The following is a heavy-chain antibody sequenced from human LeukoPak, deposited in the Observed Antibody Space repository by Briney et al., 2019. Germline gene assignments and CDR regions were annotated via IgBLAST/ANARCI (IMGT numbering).Heavy chain of an antibody. CDR2: INSDGRST. CDR1: GFTFSSYW. Sequence: PSGGSLRLSCAASGFTFSSYWMSWVRQAPGKGLEWVSRINSDGRSTNYADSVKGRFTISRDNAKNTLYLQMNSLRAEDTAVYYCARGADSGYSSDNWGQGTLVSVSS. J-gene: IGHJ4*02. V-gene: IGHV3-74*01. D-gene: IGHD3-9*01. CDR3: ARGADSGYSSDN.